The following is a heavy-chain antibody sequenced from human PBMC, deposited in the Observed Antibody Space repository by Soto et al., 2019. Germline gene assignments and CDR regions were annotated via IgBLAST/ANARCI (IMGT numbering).Heavy chain of an antibody. J-gene: IGHJ3*02. CDR3: ARACISGGRCYSVAFDI. V-gene: IGHV3-48*01. CDR1: GFTFSSYS. CDR2: ISSSSSTI. D-gene: IGHD2-15*01. Sequence: EVQLVESGGGLVQPGGSLRLSCAASGFTFSSYSMNWVRQAPGKGLEWVSYISSSSSTIYYADSVKGRFTISRDNAKNSLYLQMNSLRAEDTAVYYCARACISGGRCYSVAFDIWGQGTMVTVSS.